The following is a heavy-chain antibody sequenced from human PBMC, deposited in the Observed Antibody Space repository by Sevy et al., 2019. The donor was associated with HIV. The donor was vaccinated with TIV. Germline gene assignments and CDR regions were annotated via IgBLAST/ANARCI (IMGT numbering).Heavy chain of an antibody. D-gene: IGHD2-21*02. Sequence: GGSLRLSCAASGFTFSSYSMNWVRQAPGKGLEWVSSISSSSSYIYYADSVKGRFTISRDNPKNSLYLQMNSLRAEDTAVYYCARRAYCGGDCSPNFDYWGQGTLVTVSS. CDR2: ISSSSSYI. CDR1: GFTFSSYS. J-gene: IGHJ4*02. V-gene: IGHV3-21*01. CDR3: ARRAYCGGDCSPNFDY.